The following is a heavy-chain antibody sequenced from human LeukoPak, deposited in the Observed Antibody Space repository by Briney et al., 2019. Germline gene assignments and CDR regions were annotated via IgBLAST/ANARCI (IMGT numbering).Heavy chain of an antibody. CDR1: GYTFISNY. V-gene: IGHV1-46*01. CDR2: INPSSGRT. D-gene: IGHD6-19*01. J-gene: IGHJ4*02. Sequence: ASVKVSFKASGYTFISNYMHWVRQAPGQGLEWMGIINPSSGRTTYAQKFQGRVTMTTDTSTSTAYMEVRILRSDDTAVYYCARDRSDQRYSSGWYYFDYWGQGTLVTVSS. CDR3: ARDRSDQRYSSGWYYFDY.